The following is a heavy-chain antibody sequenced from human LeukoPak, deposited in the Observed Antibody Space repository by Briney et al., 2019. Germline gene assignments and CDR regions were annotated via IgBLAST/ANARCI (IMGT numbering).Heavy chain of an antibody. D-gene: IGHD2-15*01. CDR2: FSAFNGNI. J-gene: IGHJ4*02. V-gene: IGHV1-18*04. CDR3: ARDVSDMPPCDC. CDR1: GSTFSSYG. Sequence: ASVKLSCNASGSTFSSYGISWLRQAPGHRLGWLGWFSAFNGNINYAKKLRGRVTMTTDTSTSTVYVELRSLRSDDAAVYYCARDVSDMPPCDCWGQGTLVTVSS.